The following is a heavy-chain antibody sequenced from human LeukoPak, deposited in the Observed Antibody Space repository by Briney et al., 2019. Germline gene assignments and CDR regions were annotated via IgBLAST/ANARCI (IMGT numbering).Heavy chain of an antibody. CDR2: ISYDGSNK. Sequence: GGSLRLSCAASGFTFSSYGMHWVRQAPGKGLEWVAVISYDGSNKYYADSAKGRFTISRDNSKNTLYLQMNSLRAEDTAVYYCAKGSPYYGMDVWGQGTTVTVSS. CDR3: AKGSPYYGMDV. CDR1: GFTFSSYG. V-gene: IGHV3-30*18. J-gene: IGHJ6*02.